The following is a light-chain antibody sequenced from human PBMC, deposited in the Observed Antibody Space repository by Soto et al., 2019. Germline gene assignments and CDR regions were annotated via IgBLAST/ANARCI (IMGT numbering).Light chain of an antibody. CDR3: QQYDTYYT. J-gene: IGKJ2*01. CDR2: AAS. CDR1: QGVSSF. V-gene: IGKV1-9*01. Sequence: DIRLTQSASFLSASLGDRVTITCRASQGVSSFLAWYQQKPGKAPKLLIYAASTLQSGVPSRFSGSGSGTESTLTINSLKPEDFATYYCQQYDTYYTFGQGTKVDIK.